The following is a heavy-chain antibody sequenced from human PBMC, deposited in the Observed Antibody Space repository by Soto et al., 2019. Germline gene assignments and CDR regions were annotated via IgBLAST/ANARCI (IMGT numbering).Heavy chain of an antibody. J-gene: IGHJ4*02. Sequence: GGSLRLSCAASGFTFSSYEMNWVRQAPGKGLEWVSYISSSGSTIYYADSVKGRFTISRDNAKNSLYLQMNSLRAEDTAVYYCARDRGHNSYDSSGYVDYWGQGTLVTVSS. V-gene: IGHV3-48*03. CDR2: ISSSGSTI. CDR1: GFTFSSYE. CDR3: ARDRGHNSYDSSGYVDY. D-gene: IGHD3-22*01.